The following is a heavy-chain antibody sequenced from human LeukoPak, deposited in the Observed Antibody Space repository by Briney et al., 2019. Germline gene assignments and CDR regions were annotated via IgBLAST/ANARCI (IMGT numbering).Heavy chain of an antibody. CDR3: ARNRLRIWFDP. D-gene: IGHD4-17*01. CDR2: INHSGST. CDR1: GGSFSGYY. J-gene: IGHJ5*02. Sequence: SETLSLTCAVYGGSFSGYYWSWIRQPPGKGLEWIGEINHSGSTNYNPSLKSRVTISVDTSKNQFSLKLSSVTAADTAVYYCARNRLRIWFDPWGQGTLVTVSS. V-gene: IGHV4-34*01.